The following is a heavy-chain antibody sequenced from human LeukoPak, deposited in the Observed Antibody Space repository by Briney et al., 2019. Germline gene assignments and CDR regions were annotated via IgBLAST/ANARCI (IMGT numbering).Heavy chain of an antibody. CDR1: GFTFSSYS. CDR3: AKARQYYFDY. V-gene: IGHV3-21*04. Sequence: GGSLRLSCAASGFTFSSYSFNWVRQVPGKGLEWVSSITTTFYTYYTDSVKGRFTISRDNAKNSLYLQMISLRAEDTALYYCAKARQYYFDYWGQGTLVTVSS. CDR2: ITTTFYT. J-gene: IGHJ4*02. D-gene: IGHD1-1*01.